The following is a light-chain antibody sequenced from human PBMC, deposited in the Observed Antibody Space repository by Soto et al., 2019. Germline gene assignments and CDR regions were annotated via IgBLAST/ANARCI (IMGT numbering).Light chain of an antibody. CDR3: SSYAGSNNPYV. Sequence: QSALTQPASVSGSPGQSITISCTGTSSDVGGYDYVSWYQLHPGKAPKLMVYEVTKRPLGVPDRFSGSKSGNTASLTVSGLQAEDEADYYCSSYAGSNNPYVFGTGTRSPS. V-gene: IGLV2-8*01. J-gene: IGLJ1*01. CDR1: SSDVGGYDY. CDR2: EVT.